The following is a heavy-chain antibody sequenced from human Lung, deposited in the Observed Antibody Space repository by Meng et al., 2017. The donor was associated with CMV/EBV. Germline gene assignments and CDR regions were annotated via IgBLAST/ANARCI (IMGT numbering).Heavy chain of an antibody. CDR3: ASSGYYYDRTDYYPPDF. J-gene: IGHJ4*02. CDR2: ISSGSTSK. Sequence: GGSXRLXCSASGFNFNDYSMTWVRQVPGRGLEWISFISSGSTSKYYSDSVRGRFTISRDNFKNSLFLQMSGLTADDTAVYYCASSGYYYDRTDYYPPDFXGQGTRVTVSS. V-gene: IGHV3-11*01. CDR1: GFNFNDYS. D-gene: IGHD3-22*01.